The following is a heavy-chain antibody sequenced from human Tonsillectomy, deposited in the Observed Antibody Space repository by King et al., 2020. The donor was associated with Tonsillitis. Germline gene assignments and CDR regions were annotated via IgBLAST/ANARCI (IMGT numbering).Heavy chain of an antibody. D-gene: IGHD5-24*01. V-gene: IGHV4-4*02. Sequence: QLQESGPGLVKPSGTLSLTCAVSGGSINSRDWWSWVRQPPGKGLEWIGEVYHSGITHYNPSLKSRVTISLDNSKNHFSLNLSSVTAADPAVYYCARDRDGYNNGGGAFDVWGQGTMVSVSS. J-gene: IGHJ3*01. CDR1: GGSINSRDW. CDR3: ARDRDGYNNGGGAFDV. CDR2: VYHSGIT.